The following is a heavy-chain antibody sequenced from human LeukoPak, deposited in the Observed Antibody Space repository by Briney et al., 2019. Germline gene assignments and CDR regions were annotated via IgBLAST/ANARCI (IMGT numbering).Heavy chain of an antibody. CDR1: GFTFDDYG. J-gene: IGHJ4*02. CDR3: TTRGYSSSWYLRDY. CDR2: ITWNGAST. Sequence: GGSLRLSCAASGFTFDDYGMNWVRQAPGKGLEWVSGITWNGASTGYTDSVKGRFTISRDNAKNSLYLQMNSLRAEDTAVYYCTTRGYSSSWYLRDYWGQGTLVTVSS. V-gene: IGHV3-20*04. D-gene: IGHD6-13*01.